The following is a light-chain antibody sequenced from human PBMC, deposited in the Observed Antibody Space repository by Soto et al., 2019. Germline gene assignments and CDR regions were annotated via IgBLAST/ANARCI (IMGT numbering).Light chain of an antibody. CDR1: SGDVGGYNY. CDR2: EVS. Sequence: QSALTQSPSASGSPGQSVTISCTGTSGDVGGYNYVSWYQQHPGKAPKPMIYEVSKQPLGVPDRFSGSKPGNTASLTVSGLQAEDEAHYYCSSYASNENFYVFXTGTKVILL. CDR3: SSYASNENFYV. V-gene: IGLV2-8*01. J-gene: IGLJ1*01.